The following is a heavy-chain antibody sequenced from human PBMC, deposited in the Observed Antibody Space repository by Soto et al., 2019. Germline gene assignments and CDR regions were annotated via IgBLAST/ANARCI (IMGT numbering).Heavy chain of an antibody. V-gene: IGHV1-18*01. D-gene: IGHD5-18*01. J-gene: IGHJ4*02. CDR1: GYTFTSYG. Sequence: ASVKVSCKAAGYTFTSYGISWVRQAPGQGLEWMGWITTNNANTNYAQNLQGRVTMSTDTSTSTAYMELRSLRSDDTAVYYCARNRGYRYGYADYWGQGTLVTVSS. CDR2: ITTNNANT. CDR3: ARNRGYRYGYADY.